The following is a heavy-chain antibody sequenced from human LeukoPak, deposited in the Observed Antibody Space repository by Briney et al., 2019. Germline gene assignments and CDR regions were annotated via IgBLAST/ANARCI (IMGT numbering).Heavy chain of an antibody. CDR1: GLTFSSYW. D-gene: IGHD2-8*02. J-gene: IGHJ4*02. CDR3: ATYRQVLLPFES. V-gene: IGHV3-23*01. CDR2: IFPSGGEI. Sequence: GGSLRLSCAASGLTFSSYWMIWVRQPPGKGLEWVSSIFPSGGEIHYADSVRGRFTISRDNSKSTLSLQMNSLRAKDTAIYYCATYRQVLLPFESWGQGTLVTVSS.